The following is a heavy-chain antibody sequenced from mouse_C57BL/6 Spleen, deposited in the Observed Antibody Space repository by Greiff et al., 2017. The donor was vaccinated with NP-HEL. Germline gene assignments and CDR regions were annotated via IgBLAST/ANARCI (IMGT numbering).Heavy chain of an antibody. Sequence: QVQLQQSGAELVRPGASVKLSCKASGYTFTDYYINWVKQRPGQGLEWIARIYPGSGNTYYNEKFKGKATLTAEKSSSTAYMQLSSLTSEDSAVYFCASPGSSSYYAMDYWGQGTSVTVSS. CDR1: GYTFTDYY. D-gene: IGHD1-1*01. CDR2: IYPGSGNT. J-gene: IGHJ4*01. CDR3: ASPGSSSYYAMDY. V-gene: IGHV1-76*01.